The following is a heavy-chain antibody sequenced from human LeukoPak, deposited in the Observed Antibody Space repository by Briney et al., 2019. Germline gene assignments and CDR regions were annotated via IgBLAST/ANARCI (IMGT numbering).Heavy chain of an antibody. V-gene: IGHV1-2*06. Sequence: RASVKVSCKASGYTFTGYYMHWVRQAPGQGLEWMGQVNPNNGAPNYAQKFQGRVTMTRDTAISTFYMELSSLRSDDTAVYFCAREVGYSSSYYGRFDPWGQGTLVIVSS. CDR3: AREVGYSSSYYGRFDP. J-gene: IGHJ5*02. CDR2: VNPNNGAP. CDR1: GYTFTGYY. D-gene: IGHD2-2*01.